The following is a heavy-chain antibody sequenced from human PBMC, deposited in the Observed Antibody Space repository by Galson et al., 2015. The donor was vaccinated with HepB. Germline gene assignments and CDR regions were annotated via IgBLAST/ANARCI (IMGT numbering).Heavy chain of an antibody. J-gene: IGHJ4*02. CDR1: GFTFDNYG. V-gene: IGHV3-20*04. CDR2: INWNGGGA. Sequence: SLRLSCAASGFTFDNYGMRWVRQPPGKGLEWVSGINWNGGGAGYADSVKGRFTISRDNAKNSLYLQMNSVRVDDTAFYYCVRESGWGLFDYWGRGTLVTVSS. D-gene: IGHD3-16*01. CDR3: VRESGWGLFDY.